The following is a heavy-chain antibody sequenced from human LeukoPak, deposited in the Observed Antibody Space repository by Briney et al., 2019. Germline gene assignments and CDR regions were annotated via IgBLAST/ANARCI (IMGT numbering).Heavy chain of an antibody. J-gene: IGHJ4*02. V-gene: IGHV4-34*01. CDR3: ARAPGYYYDSNGYCLDY. CDR1: GGSLSGFY. Sequence: PSETLSLNCSVYGGSLSGFYWSWIRQAPGKGLEWIGEIHHSGRTSHNPSLKSRVTMSVDTSTNQFSLKMSAVTAADTAVYYCARAPGYYYDSNGYCLDYWGQGSMVTVSS. D-gene: IGHD3-22*01. CDR2: IHHSGRT.